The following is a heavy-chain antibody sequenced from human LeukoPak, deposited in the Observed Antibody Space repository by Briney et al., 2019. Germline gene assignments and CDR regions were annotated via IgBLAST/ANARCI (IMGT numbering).Heavy chain of an antibody. D-gene: IGHD6-19*01. V-gene: IGHV3-21*01. CDR2: ISSSSSYI. J-gene: IGHJ4*02. Sequence: GGSLRLSCAASGFTFSSYNMNWVRQAPGKGLEWVSSISSSSSYIYYADSVKGRFTISRDNAKNSLYLQMNSLRAEDTAVYYCAREWSGWYDYWGQGTLVTVSS. CDR1: GFTFSSYN. CDR3: AREWSGWYDY.